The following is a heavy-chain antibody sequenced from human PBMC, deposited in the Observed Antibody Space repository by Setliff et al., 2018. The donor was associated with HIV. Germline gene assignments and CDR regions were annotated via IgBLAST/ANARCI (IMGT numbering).Heavy chain of an antibody. CDR1: GFSFDDYG. D-gene: IGHD3-10*02. CDR2: ISRNGGST. CDR3: ATMYRDSHLFDS. Sequence: GGSLRLSCAASGFSFDDYGMNWVRQVPGKGLEWVSAISRNGGSTAYADSVKGRFTVSRDNSKNTLYLQMNGLRTEDTGLYYCATMYRDSHLFDSWGQGILVTVSS. J-gene: IGHJ4*02. V-gene: IGHV3-20*04.